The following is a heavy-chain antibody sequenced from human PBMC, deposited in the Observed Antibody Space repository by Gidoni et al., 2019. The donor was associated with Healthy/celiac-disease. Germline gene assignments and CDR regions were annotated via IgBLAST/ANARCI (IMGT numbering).Heavy chain of an antibody. D-gene: IGHD3-10*01. CDR1: GGSIGSSSYY. CDR2: IYYSGST. CDR3: ARVGNLEGGGSDYFDY. Sequence: QLQLQESGPGLVKPSETLSLACTVSGGSIGSSSYYWGWIRQPPGKGLEWIGSIYYSGSTYYNPSPKSRGTISVDTSKNQFSLKLSSVTAADTAVYYCARVGNLEGGGSDYFDYWGQGTLVTVSS. V-gene: IGHV4-39*07. J-gene: IGHJ4*02.